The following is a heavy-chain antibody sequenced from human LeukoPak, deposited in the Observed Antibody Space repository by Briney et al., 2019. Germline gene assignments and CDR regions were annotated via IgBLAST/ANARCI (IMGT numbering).Heavy chain of an antibody. CDR3: ARGGRDFWSGFDFDY. Sequence: ASVKVSCKASGDTFTSYDINWVRQATGQGLEWMGWMNPNSGNTGYAQKFQGRVTITRNTSISTAYMELSSLRSEDTAVYYCARGGRDFWSGFDFDYWGQGTLVTVSS. J-gene: IGHJ4*02. V-gene: IGHV1-8*03. D-gene: IGHD3-3*01. CDR2: MNPNSGNT. CDR1: GDTFTSYD.